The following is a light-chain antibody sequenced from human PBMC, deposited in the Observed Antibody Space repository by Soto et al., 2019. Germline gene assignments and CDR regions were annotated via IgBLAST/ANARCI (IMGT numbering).Light chain of an antibody. CDR3: HQYNSWPLT. CDR1: QRVGSD. V-gene: IGKV3-15*01. Sequence: EIVLTQSPATLSASPGERATLSCRASQRVGSDLAWYQQKPGQAPRLLIYGASTRATDIPVRFSGSGSETYFTLTISSLRSEDFAVYYCHQYNSWPLTFGGGTKVDIK. CDR2: GAS. J-gene: IGKJ4*01.